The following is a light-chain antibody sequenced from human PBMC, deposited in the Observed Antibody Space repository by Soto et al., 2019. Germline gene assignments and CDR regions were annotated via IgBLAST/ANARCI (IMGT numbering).Light chain of an antibody. J-gene: IGLJ1*01. CDR1: SSDVGAYVY. CDR3: CSYAGTYTYV. CDR2: DVY. V-gene: IGLV2-11*01. Sequence: QSALTQPRSVSGSPGQSVTISCTGTSSDVGAYVYVSCYQNQPGSAPKLIIYDVYKRPSGVPDRFSGSKSGDTASLTISGLQADDEADYYCCSYAGTYTYVFGTGTKLTVL.